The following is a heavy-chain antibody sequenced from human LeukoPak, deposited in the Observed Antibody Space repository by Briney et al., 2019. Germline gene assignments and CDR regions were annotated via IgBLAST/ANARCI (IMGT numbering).Heavy chain of an antibody. Sequence: GGSLRVSPADPGFIFNNYAIHWVRQPPGKSLEWVSGISWNSGSIDYADPVKGRFTISRDNAKNSLYLQMNSLTPEDTAWYSCATGAQTSSWDLVAHDGTDVVGQGPT. D-gene: IGHD6-13*01. CDR3: ATGAQTSSWDLVAHDGTDV. CDR1: GFIFNNYA. CDR2: ISWNSGSI. V-gene: IGHV3-9*01. J-gene: IGHJ6*02.